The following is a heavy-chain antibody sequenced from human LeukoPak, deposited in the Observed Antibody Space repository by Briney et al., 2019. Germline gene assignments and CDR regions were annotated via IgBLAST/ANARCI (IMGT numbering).Heavy chain of an antibody. Sequence: GRSLRLSCAASGFTFSSYGMHWVRQAPGKGLEWVAVIWYDGSNKYYADSVKGRFTISRDNSKNTLYLQMNSLRAEDTAVYYCAGDYPPRYYYDSSGYLDYWGQGALVTVSS. CDR1: GFTFSSYG. J-gene: IGHJ4*02. V-gene: IGHV3-33*01. CDR2: IWYDGSNK. D-gene: IGHD3-22*01. CDR3: AGDYPPRYYYDSSGYLDY.